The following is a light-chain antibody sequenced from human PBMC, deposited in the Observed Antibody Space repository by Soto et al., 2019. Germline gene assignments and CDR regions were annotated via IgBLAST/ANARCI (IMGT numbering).Light chain of an antibody. CDR3: QQYNSYHT. CDR2: DAS. Sequence: DVQMTQSPSTLSASVGDRVTITCRASQSVSRWLAWYHHKPGKAPKLLIYDASSLESGVPSRFSGSGSGTEFTLTISSLQPDDFATYYCQQYNSYHTFGQGTKLEIK. CDR1: QSVSRW. V-gene: IGKV1-5*01. J-gene: IGKJ2*01.